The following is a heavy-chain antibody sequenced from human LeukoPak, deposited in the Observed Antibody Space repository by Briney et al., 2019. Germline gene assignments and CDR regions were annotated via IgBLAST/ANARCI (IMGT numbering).Heavy chain of an antibody. CDR2: IILIFGTA. CDR3: AREGHDGGSYFDY. V-gene: IGHV1-69*01. Sequence: GSSVKVSCKASGGTFSSYAISWVRQVPGQGLEWMGGIILIFGTANYAQKFQGRVTITADESTSTAYMELSSLRSEDTAVYYCAREGHDGGSYFDYWGQGTLVTVSS. J-gene: IGHJ4*02. CDR1: GGTFSSYA. D-gene: IGHD3-10*01.